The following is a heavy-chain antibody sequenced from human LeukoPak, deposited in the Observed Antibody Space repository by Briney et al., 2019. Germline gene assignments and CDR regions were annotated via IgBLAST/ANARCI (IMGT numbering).Heavy chain of an antibody. J-gene: IGHJ4*02. CDR2: IRYDGMNK. CDR1: GFTFSSNG. Sequence: GGSLRLSCAASGFTFSSNGFHWVRQAPGKGLEWVAFIRYDGMNKYYADSVKGRFTLSRDNSKNTLYLEVISLTAEDTAVYYCAKDDAWLRFGEWSQGTLVTVSS. CDR3: AKDDAWLRFGE. V-gene: IGHV3-30*02. D-gene: IGHD3-10*01.